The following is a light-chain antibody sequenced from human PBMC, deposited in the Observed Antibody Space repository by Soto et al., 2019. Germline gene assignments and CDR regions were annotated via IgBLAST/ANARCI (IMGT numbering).Light chain of an antibody. CDR1: QSISTW. Sequence: DIQMTQSPSTLSASVGDRVTITCRASQSISTWLAWYQQKPGKAPNLLIYKASTLESGVPSRFSGSGSGTEFTLTINSLQPEDFATYYCQKYNDDWRTFDQGTKVEMK. V-gene: IGKV1-5*03. CDR2: KAS. J-gene: IGKJ1*01. CDR3: QKYNDDWRT.